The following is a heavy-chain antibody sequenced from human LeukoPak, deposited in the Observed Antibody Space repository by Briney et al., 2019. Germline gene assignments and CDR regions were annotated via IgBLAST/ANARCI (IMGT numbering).Heavy chain of an antibody. J-gene: IGHJ6*02. CDR3: ARIIRNYYDSSGYWPPVPYYYYGMDV. CDR2: ISSSSSYI. D-gene: IGHD3-22*01. CDR1: GFTFSSYS. V-gene: IGHV3-21*01. Sequence: PGGSLRLSCAASGFTFSSYSMNWVRQAPGKGLEWVSSISSSSSYIYYADSVKGRFTISRDNAKNSLYLQMNSLRAEDTAVYYCARIIRNYYDSSGYWPPVPYYYYGMDVWGQGTTVTVSS.